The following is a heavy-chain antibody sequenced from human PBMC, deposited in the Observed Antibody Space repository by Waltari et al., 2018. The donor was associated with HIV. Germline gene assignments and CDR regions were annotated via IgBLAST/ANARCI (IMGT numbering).Heavy chain of an antibody. V-gene: IGHV1-2*02. D-gene: IGHD1-26*01. J-gene: IGHJ4*02. CDR2: INPNGGNT. CDR3: ARDGVGDTAFDY. Sequence: QVQLLQSGPEVRKPGASLKVSCRASGYNFTGYYMHWVRQAPGQGLEWMGWINPNGGNTHFAQKFKGRVTLTRGTSIRTAYLEMRRLKSDDTAIYYCARDGVGDTAFDYWGQGTLVTVS. CDR1: GYNFTGYY.